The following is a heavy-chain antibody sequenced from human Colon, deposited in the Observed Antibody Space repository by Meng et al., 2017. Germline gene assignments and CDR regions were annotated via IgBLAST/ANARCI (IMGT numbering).Heavy chain of an antibody. D-gene: IGHD3-3*01. Sequence: QLQLQESGPGLVKPSETLSLTCTVSGGSISSSSYYWGWIRQSPGKGLEWIGSIYYTGSTSYNPSLKSRVTISIDTSKNQFSLRLSSVTAADTAVFYCASYFDFWSNYYFDYWGQGTLVTVSS. CDR3: ASYFDFWSNYYFDY. J-gene: IGHJ4*02. CDR1: GGSISSSSYY. CDR2: IYYTGST. V-gene: IGHV4-39*01.